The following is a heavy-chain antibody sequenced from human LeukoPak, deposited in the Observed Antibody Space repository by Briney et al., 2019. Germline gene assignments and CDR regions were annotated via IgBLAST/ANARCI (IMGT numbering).Heavy chain of an antibody. Sequence: AGGSLRLSCAASGFTFSSYEMNWVRQAPGKGLEWVSYISSSGSTIYYADSVKGRFTTSRDNAKNSLYLQMNSLRAEDTAVYNCARVKMGYNWNDALDYWGQGTLVTVSS. CDR2: ISSSGSTI. J-gene: IGHJ4*02. CDR1: GFTFSSYE. CDR3: ARVKMGYNWNDALDY. D-gene: IGHD1-1*01. V-gene: IGHV3-48*03.